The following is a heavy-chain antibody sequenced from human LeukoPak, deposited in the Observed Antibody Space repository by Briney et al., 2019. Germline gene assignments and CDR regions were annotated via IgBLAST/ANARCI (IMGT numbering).Heavy chain of an antibody. J-gene: IGHJ4*02. V-gene: IGHV3-23*01. Sequence: GGSLRLSCAASGFTFSNYAMTWVRQAPGKGLEWVSALSGSGGSTYYADSVKGRFTISRDNSKNTLYLQMNSLRAEDTAVYYCAKDRSGSRGYFDYWGQGTLVTVSS. CDR1: GFTFSNYA. D-gene: IGHD1-26*01. CDR2: LSGSGGST. CDR3: AKDRSGSRGYFDY.